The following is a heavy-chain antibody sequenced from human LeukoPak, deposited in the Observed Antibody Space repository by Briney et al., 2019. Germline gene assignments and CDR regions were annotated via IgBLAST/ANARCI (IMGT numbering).Heavy chain of an antibody. CDR3: ARGAYSWTGTTCCGDY. CDR1: GYTFTSYY. J-gene: IGHJ4*02. CDR2: INPSGGST. D-gene: IGHD1-1*01. V-gene: IGHV1-46*01. Sequence: GASVKVSCKASGYTFTSYYMHWVRQAPGQGLEWMEIINPSGGSTNYAQKFQGRVTVTRDTSTSTVYMELSSLRSEDTAVYYCARGAYSWTGTTCCGDYWGQGTLVTVSS.